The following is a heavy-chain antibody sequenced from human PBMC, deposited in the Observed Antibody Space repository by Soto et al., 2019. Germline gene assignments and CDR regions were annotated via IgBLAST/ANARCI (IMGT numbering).Heavy chain of an antibody. CDR1: GGTFSSYA. CDR2: IIPIFGTA. CDR3: ARESRCSGGSCYATVDY. Sequence: ASVKVSCKASGGTFSSYAISWVRQAPGQGLEWMGGIIPIFGTANYAQKFQGRVTITADESTSTAYMELRSLRSDDTAVYYCARESRCSGGSCYATVDYWGQGTLVTVSS. D-gene: IGHD2-15*01. V-gene: IGHV1-69*13. J-gene: IGHJ4*02.